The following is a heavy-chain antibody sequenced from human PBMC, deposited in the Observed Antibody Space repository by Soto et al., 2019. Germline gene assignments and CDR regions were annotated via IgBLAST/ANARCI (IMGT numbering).Heavy chain of an antibody. D-gene: IGHD3-10*01. CDR3: AREGDYFGSGSEKPLDY. CDR1: GFTFSDWY. V-gene: IGHV3-11*06. Sequence: QVQLVESGGGLVKPGGSLRLSCAASGFTFSDWYMSWIRQAPGKGLEWVSYISGSGSHTDYADSVKGRFTISRDNARHSLYLQMNNLRAEDTAVYYCAREGDYFGSGSEKPLDYWGQGTLVTVSS. CDR2: ISGSGSHT. J-gene: IGHJ4*02.